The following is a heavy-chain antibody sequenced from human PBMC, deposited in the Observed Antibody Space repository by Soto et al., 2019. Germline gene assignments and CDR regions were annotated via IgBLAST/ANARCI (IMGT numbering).Heavy chain of an antibody. V-gene: IGHV3-23*01. D-gene: IGHD2-15*01. CDR1: GFPFGRSA. CDR3: ATQDCSGAACSPPG. CDR2: IISDTART. J-gene: IGHJ4*02. Sequence: EVQLLESGGGLVQPGGSLRLSCAASGFPFGRSAMSWVRQAPGMGLEWVSTIISDTARTHYADSVKGRFTISRDSSKNTMFLQMNSLSAAATAVYYCATQDCSGAACSPPGWGQGTLVTVSS.